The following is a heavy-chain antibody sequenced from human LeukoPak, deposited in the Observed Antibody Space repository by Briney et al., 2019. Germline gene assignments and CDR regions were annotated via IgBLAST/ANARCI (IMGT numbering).Heavy chain of an antibody. J-gene: IGHJ4*02. CDR1: GYTFTGYY. D-gene: IGHD3-16*01. Sequence: ASVKVSCKASGYTFTGYYMHWVRQAPGQGLEWMGWINPNSGGINYAQKFQGRVTMTRDTSISTAYMELSRLRSDDTAVYYCARDLPSLRYRGPRYYFDYWGQGTLVTVSS. CDR2: INPNSGGI. CDR3: ARDLPSLRYRGPRYYFDY. V-gene: IGHV1-2*02.